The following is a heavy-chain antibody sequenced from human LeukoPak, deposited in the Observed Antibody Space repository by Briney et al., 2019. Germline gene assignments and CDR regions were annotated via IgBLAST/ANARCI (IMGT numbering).Heavy chain of an antibody. V-gene: IGHV1-18*01. CDR3: ARARRTAIIYYYYMDV. J-gene: IGHJ6*03. CDR2: ISAYNGNT. D-gene: IGHD2-21*02. Sequence: ASVKVSCKASGYTFTSYGISWVRQAPGQGLEWMGWISAYNGNTNYAQKLQGRVTMTTDTSTSTAYMELRSLRSDDTAVYYCARARRTAIIYYYYMDVWGKGTTVTISS. CDR1: GYTFTSYG.